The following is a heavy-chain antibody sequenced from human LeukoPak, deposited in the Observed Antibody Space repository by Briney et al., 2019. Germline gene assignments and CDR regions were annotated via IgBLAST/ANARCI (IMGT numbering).Heavy chain of an antibody. CDR1: GYTFTSYY. J-gene: IGHJ5*02. Sequence: GASVKVSCKASGYTFTSYYMHGVRQAPGQGFEWMGIINPSGGSTSYAQKFQGRVTMTRDTSTSTVYMELSSLRSEDTAVYYCASLFSSGPLGGPWGQGTLVTVSS. V-gene: IGHV1-46*01. D-gene: IGHD3-22*01. CDR2: INPSGGST. CDR3: ASLFSSGPLGGP.